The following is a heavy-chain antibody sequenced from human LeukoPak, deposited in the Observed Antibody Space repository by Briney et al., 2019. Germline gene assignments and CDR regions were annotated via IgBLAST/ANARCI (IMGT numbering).Heavy chain of an antibody. D-gene: IGHD6-13*01. Sequence: ASVKVSCKAPGGTFSSYAISWVRQAPGQGLEWMGGIIPIFGTANYAQKFQGRVAITADKSTSTAYMELSSLRSEDTAVYYCARDLKLPGISSSWHDDAFDIWGQGTMVTVSS. CDR2: IIPIFGTA. CDR3: ARDLKLPGISSSWHDDAFDI. CDR1: GGTFSSYA. V-gene: IGHV1-69*06. J-gene: IGHJ3*02.